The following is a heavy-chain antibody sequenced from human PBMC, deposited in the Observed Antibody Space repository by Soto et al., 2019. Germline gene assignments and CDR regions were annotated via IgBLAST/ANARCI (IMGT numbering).Heavy chain of an antibody. CDR2: IDSDGSST. D-gene: IGHD6-19*01. Sequence: GGSLRLSCAASGFTFSSYWMHWVRQTPEKGLVWVSHIDSDGSSTTYADSVKGRFTISRDSSKNTVSLEMTSLRVEDTAVYYCAKGGRQWLVTSDFNYWGQGALVTV. CDR1: GFTFSSYW. V-gene: IGHV3-74*01. J-gene: IGHJ4*02. CDR3: AKGGRQWLVTSDFNY.